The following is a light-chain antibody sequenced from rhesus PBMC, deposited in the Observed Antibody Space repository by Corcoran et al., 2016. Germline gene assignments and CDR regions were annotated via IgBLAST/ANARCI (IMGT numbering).Light chain of an antibody. CDR2: GAV. CDR3: QQYSTWPLT. V-gene: IGKV3-42*03. CDR1: QSVSSN. J-gene: IGKJ4*01. Sequence: EIVMTQSPATLSLSPGERATLSCRASQSVSSNLAWYQQTLGQASGLSIYGAVSRDTGIPDRFSGSGSGTDFTLTISSLEPEDFAVYYCQQYSTWPLTFGGGTKVGIK.